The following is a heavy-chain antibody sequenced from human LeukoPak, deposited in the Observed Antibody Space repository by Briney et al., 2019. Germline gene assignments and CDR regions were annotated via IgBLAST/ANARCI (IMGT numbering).Heavy chain of an antibody. Sequence: SETLSLTCAVYGGSFSGYYWSWIRQPPGKGLEWIGEINHSGSTNYNPSLKSRVTISVDTSKNQFSLKLSSVTAAGTAVYYCARCLAYSSSWYVPYYYYGMDVWGQGTTVTVSS. J-gene: IGHJ6*02. CDR1: GGSFSGYY. V-gene: IGHV4-34*01. CDR3: ARCLAYSSSWYVPYYYYGMDV. CDR2: INHSGST. D-gene: IGHD6-13*01.